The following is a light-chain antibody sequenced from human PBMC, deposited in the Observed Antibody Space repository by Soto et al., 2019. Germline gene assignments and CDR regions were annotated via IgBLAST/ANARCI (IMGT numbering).Light chain of an antibody. CDR1: QSVSSNY. CDR3: QKYGTSLPLT. Sequence: EIVFTQSPGTLSLSPGDRATLTCRASQSVSSNYLAWYQQKSGQAPRLLIYGASSRATGIPDRFSGSGSGTDFTLTISRLEPEDFAVYYCQKYGTSLPLTFGGGTKLEIK. J-gene: IGKJ4*01. V-gene: IGKV3-20*01. CDR2: GAS.